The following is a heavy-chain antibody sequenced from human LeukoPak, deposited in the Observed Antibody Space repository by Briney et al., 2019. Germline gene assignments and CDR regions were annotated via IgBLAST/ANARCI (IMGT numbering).Heavy chain of an antibody. CDR1: GGSFSGYY. J-gene: IGHJ4*02. V-gene: IGHV4-59*01. CDR3: ARSSESYDSGGYYSYYFDY. CDR2: IYYSGST. D-gene: IGHD3-22*01. Sequence: SETLSLTCAVYGGSFSGYYWSWIRQPPGKGLEWIGYIYYSGSTNYNPSLKSRVTISVDTSKNQFSLKLSSVTAADTAVYYCARSSESYDSGGYYSYYFDYWGQGTLVTVSS.